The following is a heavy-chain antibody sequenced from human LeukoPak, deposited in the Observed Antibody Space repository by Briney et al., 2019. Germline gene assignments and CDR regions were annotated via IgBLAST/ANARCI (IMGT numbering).Heavy chain of an antibody. CDR1: GGTFSSYA. CDR2: IIPIFGTA. D-gene: IGHD4-17*01. V-gene: IGHV1-69*05. J-gene: IGHJ6*03. Sequence: ASVKVSCKASGGTFSSYAISWVRQAPGQGLEWMGGIIPIFGTANYAQKFQGRVTITTDESTSTAYMELSSLRSEDTAVYYCATVLDYGDRLGDFYYYYMDVWGEGTTVTVSS. CDR3: ATVLDYGDRLGDFYYYYMDV.